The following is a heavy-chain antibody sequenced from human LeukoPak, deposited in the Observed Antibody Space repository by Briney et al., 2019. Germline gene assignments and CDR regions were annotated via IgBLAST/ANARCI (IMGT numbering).Heavy chain of an antibody. Sequence: SETLSLTCTVSGGSISSSDYYWGWIRQPPGKGLEWIGSIYYSVTTYYNPSLKSRVTISVDTSKNQFSLKLRSVTAADTAVYYCARVTGYMIEDYFDYWGQGTLVTVSS. D-gene: IGHD3-22*01. J-gene: IGHJ4*02. CDR1: GGSISSSDYY. CDR3: ARVTGYMIEDYFDY. CDR2: IYYSVTT. V-gene: IGHV4-39*07.